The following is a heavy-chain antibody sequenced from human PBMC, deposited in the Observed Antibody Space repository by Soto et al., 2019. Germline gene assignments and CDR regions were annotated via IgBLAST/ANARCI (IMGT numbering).Heavy chain of an antibody. V-gene: IGHV3-30*18. D-gene: IGHD4-17*01. CDR2: ISYGGSNK. Sequence: QVQLVESGGGVVQPGRSLRLSCAASGFTFSSYGMHWVRQAPGKGLEWVAVISYGGSNKYYADSVKGRFTISRDNSKNTLYLQMNSLRAEDTAVYYCAKHGDYVRYGMDVWGQGTTVTVSS. CDR1: GFTFSSYG. CDR3: AKHGDYVRYGMDV. J-gene: IGHJ6*02.